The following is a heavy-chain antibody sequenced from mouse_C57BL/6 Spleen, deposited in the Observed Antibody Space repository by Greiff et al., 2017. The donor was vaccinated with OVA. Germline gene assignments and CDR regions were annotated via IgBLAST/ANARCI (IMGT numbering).Heavy chain of an antibody. V-gene: IGHV1-82*01. D-gene: IGHD4-1*01. Sequence: VKLMESGPELVKPGASVKISCKASGYAFSSSWMNWVKQRPGKGLEWIGRIYPGDGDTNYNGKFKGKATLTADKSSSTAYMQLSSLTSEDSAVYSCAQGDWDWFAYWGQGTLVTVSA. J-gene: IGHJ3*01. CDR1: GYAFSSSW. CDR2: IYPGDGDT. CDR3: AQGDWDWFAY.